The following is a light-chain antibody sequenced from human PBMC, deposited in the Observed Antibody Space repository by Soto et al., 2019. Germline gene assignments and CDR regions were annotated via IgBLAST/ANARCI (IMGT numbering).Light chain of an antibody. J-gene: IGKJ3*01. CDR3: HQYGRSPIYT. CDR1: QSVSSNY. CDR2: GAS. Sequence: EIVLTQSPGTLSLSPGATATLSCRASQSVSSNYLAWFQQKPGQAPRLLIYGASSRAAGVPERFSGSGSGTDFTLTISRLEPEEFAVYYCHQYGRSPIYTFGPGTKVDFK. V-gene: IGKV3-20*01.